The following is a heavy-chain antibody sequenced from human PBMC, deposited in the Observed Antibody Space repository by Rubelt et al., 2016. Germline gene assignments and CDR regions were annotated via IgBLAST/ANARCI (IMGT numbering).Heavy chain of an antibody. CDR2: ISWISGSI. J-gene: IGHJ4*02. V-gene: IGHV3-9*01. Sequence: EVQLVESGGGLVQPGRSLRLSCAASGFTFDDYAMHWVRQAPGKGLEWVSGISWISGSIGFADSGKCRFTISRDNAKNSLYLQMNSLRAEDTAVYYCYALWPFIDYWGQGTLVTVSS. CDR1: GFTFDDYA. CDR3: YALWPFIDY.